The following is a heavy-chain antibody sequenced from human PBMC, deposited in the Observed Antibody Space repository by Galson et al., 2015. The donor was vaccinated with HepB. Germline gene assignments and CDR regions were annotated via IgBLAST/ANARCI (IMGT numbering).Heavy chain of an antibody. CDR3: ARDSPVVRDAFDI. CDR2: ISSSSSYI. CDR1: GFTFSSYS. D-gene: IGHD2-15*01. J-gene: IGHJ3*02. V-gene: IGHV3-21*01. Sequence: SLRLSCAASGFTFSSYSMNWVRQAQGKGLEWVSSISSSSSYIYYADSVKGRFTISRDNAKNSLYLQMNSLRAEDTAVYYCARDSPVVRDAFDIWGQGTMVTVSS.